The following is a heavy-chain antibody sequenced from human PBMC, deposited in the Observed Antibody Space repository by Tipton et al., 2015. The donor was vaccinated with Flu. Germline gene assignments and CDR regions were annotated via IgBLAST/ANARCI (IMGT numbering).Heavy chain of an antibody. CDR1: GFTFSSYG. D-gene: IGHD6-6*01. CDR3: ARDSADRPFDY. Sequence: SLRLSCAASGFTFSSYGMSWVRQAPGKGLEWISYITSSGDTIFYSDSVRGRFTISRDNAKKSLYLQMSSLRDDDTAVYHCARDSADRPFDYWGQGTRVIVSS. V-gene: IGHV3-48*02. J-gene: IGHJ4*02. CDR2: ITSSGDTI.